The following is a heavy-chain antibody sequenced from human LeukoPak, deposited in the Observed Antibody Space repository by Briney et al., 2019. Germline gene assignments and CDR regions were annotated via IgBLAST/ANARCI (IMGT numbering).Heavy chain of an antibody. CDR2: ISYIGST. V-gene: IGHV4-59*08. Sequence: SETLSLTCTVSGDSIRNYYWNWIRQPPGKGREWIGYISYIGSTNYNPSLDSRVTISLDTSKNQFSLKLRSVTAADTAVYYCASSYTSDWPYYFHYWGQGALVTVSS. CDR3: ASSYTSDWPYYFHY. CDR1: GDSIRNYY. J-gene: IGHJ4*02. D-gene: IGHD6-19*01.